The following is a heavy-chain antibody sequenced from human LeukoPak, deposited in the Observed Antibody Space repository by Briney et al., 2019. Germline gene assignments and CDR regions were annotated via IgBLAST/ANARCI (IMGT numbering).Heavy chain of an antibody. J-gene: IGHJ4*02. D-gene: IGHD3-10*01. CDR2: INAGNGDT. Sequence: RASVKVSCKASGYTFTTYPMHWVRQAPGQRLEWVVWINAGNGDTKYSQKFQGRVTITRDTSASTAYMELSSLRSEDTAVYYCARNMDGSGTPGYWGQGTLVTVSS. CDR3: ARNMDGSGTPGY. CDR1: GYTFTTYP. V-gene: IGHV1-3*01.